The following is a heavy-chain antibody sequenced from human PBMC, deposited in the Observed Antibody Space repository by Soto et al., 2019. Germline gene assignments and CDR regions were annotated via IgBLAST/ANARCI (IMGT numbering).Heavy chain of an antibody. CDR2: IRSKTNNYAT. Sequence: GGSLRLSCAASGLTFSDSAIQWVRQASGKGLEWVGRIRSKTNNYATTYAASVKGRFTISRDDSKNTAYLQMNSLKTEDTAVYYCVKAEYYYDSSGYYPFDYWGQGT. CDR1: GLTFSDSA. CDR3: VKAEYYYDSSGYYPFDY. J-gene: IGHJ4*02. V-gene: IGHV3-73*01. D-gene: IGHD3-22*01.